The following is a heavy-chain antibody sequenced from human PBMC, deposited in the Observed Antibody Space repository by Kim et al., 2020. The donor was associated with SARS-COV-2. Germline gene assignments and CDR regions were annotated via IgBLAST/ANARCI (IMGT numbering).Heavy chain of an antibody. CDR3: AKEGGH. D-gene: IGHD3-16*01. CDR2: INRSGGGT. Sequence: ASVKVSCKASGFTFTFYSMHWVRQAPGQGLEWMGMINRSGGGTNYAQKFQGRVTMTGDTSTNTVYMELSSLRSDDTAVYYCAKEGGHWGQGTLVTVPS. V-gene: IGHV1-46*01. J-gene: IGHJ4*02. CDR1: GFTFTFYS.